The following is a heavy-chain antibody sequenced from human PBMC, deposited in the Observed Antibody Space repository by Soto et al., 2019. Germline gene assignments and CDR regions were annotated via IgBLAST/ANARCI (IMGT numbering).Heavy chain of an antibody. Sequence: QEQVVQSGAEARAPGASVKVSCKASGYIFTDYYIHWVRQAPGQGLEYLGVAYPHAATTYVAQKFQGRITVTMDRSTSTVDREFTGLTPEDTAVYYCARERDRAYRFDPWGQGTLVTVSS. V-gene: IGHV1-46*03. CDR2: AYPHAATT. J-gene: IGHJ5*02. D-gene: IGHD1-20*01. CDR3: ARERDRAYRFDP. CDR1: GYIFTDYY.